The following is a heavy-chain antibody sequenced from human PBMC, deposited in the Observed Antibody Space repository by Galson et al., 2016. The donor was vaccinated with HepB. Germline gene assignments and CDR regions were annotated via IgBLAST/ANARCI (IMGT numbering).Heavy chain of an antibody. CDR2: IKQDEGEK. D-gene: IGHD1/OR15-1a*01. J-gene: IGHJ4*02. V-gene: IGHV3-7*01. CDR3: ATFIEEHSSFES. CDR1: GFTFTTYW. Sequence: SLRLSCAASGFTFTTYWMSWVRQAPRKGLEWVANIKQDEGEKFYVDSVKGRFTVSRDNAKNSLFLQMRSLRAEDTAVYFCATFIEEHSSFESWGQGTLVTVSS.